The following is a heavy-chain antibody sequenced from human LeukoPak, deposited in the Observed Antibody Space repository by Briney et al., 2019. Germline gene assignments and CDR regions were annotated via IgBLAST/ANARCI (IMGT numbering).Heavy chain of an antibody. D-gene: IGHD2-2*01. J-gene: IGHJ4*02. V-gene: IGHV1-18*01. Sequence: ASVNVSCKASGYTFTSYGISWVRQAPGQGLEWMGWISAYNGNTNYAQKLQGRVTMTTDTSTSTAYMELRSLRSDDTAVYYCARAQRYCSSTSCSEMADWGQGTLVTVSS. CDR3: ARAQRYCSSTSCSEMAD. CDR1: GYTFTSYG. CDR2: ISAYNGNT.